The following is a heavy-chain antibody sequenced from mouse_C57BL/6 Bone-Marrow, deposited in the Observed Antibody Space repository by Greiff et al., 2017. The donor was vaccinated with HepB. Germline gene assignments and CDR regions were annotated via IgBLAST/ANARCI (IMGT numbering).Heavy chain of an antibody. CDR2: IDPSDSYT. CDR3: ARREMDY. CDR1: GYTFTSYW. V-gene: IGHV1-69*01. Sequence: QVQLQQPGAELVKPGASVKMSCKASGYTFTSYWITWVKQRPGQGLEWIGEIDPSDSYTNYNQKFKGKSTLTVDKSSSTAYMQLSSLTSEDSAVYYCARREMDYWGQGTSVTVSS. J-gene: IGHJ4*01.